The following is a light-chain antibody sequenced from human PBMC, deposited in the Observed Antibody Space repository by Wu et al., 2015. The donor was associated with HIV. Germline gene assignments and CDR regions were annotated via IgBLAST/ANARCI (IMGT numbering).Light chain of an antibody. V-gene: IGKV1-5*03. J-gene: IGKJ2*01. Sequence: DIQMTQSPSTLSASVGDRVTITCRASQSISNWLAWYQRKPGKAPKVLIYKASSLESGVPSRFSGSGSGTEFTLTISSLQPDDFATYYCQQYYTYYTFGQGTKLEIK. CDR1: QSISNW. CDR2: KAS. CDR3: QQYYTYYT.